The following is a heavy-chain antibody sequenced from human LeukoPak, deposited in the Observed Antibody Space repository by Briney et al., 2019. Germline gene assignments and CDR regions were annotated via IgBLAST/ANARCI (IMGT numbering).Heavy chain of an antibody. V-gene: IGHV1-2*02. CDR2: INPNSGGT. D-gene: IGHD6-6*01. CDR1: GGTFSSYA. Sequence: ASVKVSCKASGGTFSSYAISWVRQAPGQGLEWMGWINPNSGGTNYAQKFQGRVTMTRDTSISTAYMELSRLRSDDTAVYYCARDQGSSSIDYWGQGTLVTVSS. J-gene: IGHJ4*02. CDR3: ARDQGSSSIDY.